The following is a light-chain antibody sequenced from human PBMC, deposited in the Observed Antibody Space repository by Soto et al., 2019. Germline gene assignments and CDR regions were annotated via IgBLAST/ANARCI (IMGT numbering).Light chain of an antibody. CDR3: AAWDDSLSGGDVV. J-gene: IGLJ2*01. CDR1: SSNIGSNY. V-gene: IGLV1-47*01. CDR2: RNN. Sequence: QAVVTQPPSASGTPGQRVTISCSGSSSNIGSNYVYWYQQLPGTAPKLLIYRNNQRPSGVPDRFSGSKSGTSASLAISGLRSEDEADYYCAAWDDSLSGGDVVFGGGTKLTV.